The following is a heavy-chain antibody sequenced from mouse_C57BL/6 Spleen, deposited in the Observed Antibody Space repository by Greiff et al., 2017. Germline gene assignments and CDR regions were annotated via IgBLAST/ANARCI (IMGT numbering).Heavy chain of an antibody. V-gene: IGHV14-2*01. CDR2: IDPEDGET. Sequence: EVKLVESGAELVKPGASVKLSCTASGFNIKDYYMHWVKQRTEQGLEWIGRIDPEDGETKYAPKFQGKATLTADTSSNTAYLQLSSLTSEDADVYYCARSRDYHGYWGQGTLVTVSA. J-gene: IGHJ3*02. CDR1: GFNIKDYY. CDR3: ARSRDYHGY. D-gene: IGHD2-4*01.